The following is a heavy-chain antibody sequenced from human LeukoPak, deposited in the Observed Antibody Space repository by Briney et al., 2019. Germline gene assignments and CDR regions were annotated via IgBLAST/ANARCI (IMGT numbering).Heavy chain of an antibody. Sequence: SVKVSCKASGGTFSSYAISWVRQAPGQGLEWMGGIIPIFGTANYAQKFQGRVRITADESTSTAYMELSSLRSEDTAVYCCARATKWFGPNWFDFWGQGTLVIVSS. V-gene: IGHV1-69*13. CDR1: GGTFSSYA. CDR2: IIPIFGTA. J-gene: IGHJ5*01. D-gene: IGHD3-10*01. CDR3: ARATKWFGPNWFDF.